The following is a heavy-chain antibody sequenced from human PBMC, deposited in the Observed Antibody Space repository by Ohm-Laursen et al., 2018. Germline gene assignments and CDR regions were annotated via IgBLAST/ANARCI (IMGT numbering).Heavy chain of an antibody. D-gene: IGHD3-9*01. V-gene: IGHV3-23*01. CDR3: AVSEVRYSFTYLADF. J-gene: IGHJ4*02. CDR1: GFFFSNYA. Sequence: SLRLSCSASGFFFSNYAMSWVRQAPGKGLEWVSSVTGSGVSTFYADSVKGRFTISRDNSKSMVYLQMNSLRVEDTAVYYCAVSEVRYSFTYLADFWGQGTLVTVPS. CDR2: VTGSGVST.